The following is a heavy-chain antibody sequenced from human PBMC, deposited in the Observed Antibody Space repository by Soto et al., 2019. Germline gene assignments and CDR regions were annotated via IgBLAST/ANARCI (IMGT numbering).Heavy chain of an antibody. CDR3: ARAAWGLWFGYMDV. J-gene: IGHJ6*03. CDR2: LYSGGST. Sequence: PGGSLRLSCAASGFTVGGNYMSWVRQAPGKGLEWVSVLYSGGSTYYADSVRGRFTISRHNSKNTLYLQMNALRAEDTAVYYCARAAWGLWFGYMDVWGKGTTVTVSS. CDR1: GFTVGGNY. D-gene: IGHD3-10*01. V-gene: IGHV3-53*04.